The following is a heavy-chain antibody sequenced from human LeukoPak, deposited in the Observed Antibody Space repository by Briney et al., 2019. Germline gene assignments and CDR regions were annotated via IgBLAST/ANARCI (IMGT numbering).Heavy chain of an antibody. J-gene: IGHJ6*02. CDR3: AKDQVGWFGETNSPRYGMDV. CDR1: GFTFSTYD. V-gene: IGHV3-23*01. CDR2: SGADGGST. D-gene: IGHD3-10*01. Sequence: GGSLRLSCAASGFTFSTYDMSWVRQAPGKGPEWVSASGADGGSTYADSVKGRFTISRDNSKNTLYLQMNSLRAEDTAVYYCAKDQVGWFGETNSPRYGMDVWGQGTTVTVSS.